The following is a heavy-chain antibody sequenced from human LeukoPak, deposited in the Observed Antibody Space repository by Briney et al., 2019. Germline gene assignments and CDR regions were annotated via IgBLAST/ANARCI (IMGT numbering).Heavy chain of an antibody. Sequence: ASVKVSCKASGYTFTGYYMHWVRQAPGPGLEWMGWINPNSGDTNYAQKFQGRVTMTRDTSISTAYMELSSLRSDDTAVYYCARGRSEYGHGYEFGYWGQGTRVIVSS. CDR2: INPNSGDT. CDR3: ARGRSEYGHGYEFGY. CDR1: GYTFTGYY. V-gene: IGHV1-2*02. J-gene: IGHJ4*02. D-gene: IGHD2-21*02.